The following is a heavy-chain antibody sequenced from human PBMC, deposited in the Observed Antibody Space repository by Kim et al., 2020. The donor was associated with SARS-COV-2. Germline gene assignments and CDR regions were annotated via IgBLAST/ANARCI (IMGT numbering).Heavy chain of an antibody. D-gene: IGHD6-19*01. Sequence: GGSLRLSCAASGFTFSSYAMSWVRQAPGKGLEWVSAISGSGGSTYYADSVKGRFTISRDNSKNTLYLQMNSLRAEDTAVYYCAKDMVWLGLGNYFDYWGQGTLVTVSS. CDR2: ISGSGGST. V-gene: IGHV3-23*01. CDR3: AKDMVWLGLGNYFDY. CDR1: GFTFSSYA. J-gene: IGHJ4*02.